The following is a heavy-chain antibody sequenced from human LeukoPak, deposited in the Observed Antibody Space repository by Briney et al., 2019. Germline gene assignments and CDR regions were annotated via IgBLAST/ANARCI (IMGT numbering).Heavy chain of an antibody. CDR1: GFTFSSYG. V-gene: IGHV3-64*04. Sequence: PGGSLRLSCSASGFTFSSYGMHWARQAPGKGLEYVSAITMDGGSTYYADSVKGRFTISRDNSKNTLYLQMNSLRAEDTAVYYCAHISSSWPDYWGQGTLVTVSS. D-gene: IGHD6-13*01. CDR3: AHISSSWPDY. CDR2: ITMDGGST. J-gene: IGHJ4*02.